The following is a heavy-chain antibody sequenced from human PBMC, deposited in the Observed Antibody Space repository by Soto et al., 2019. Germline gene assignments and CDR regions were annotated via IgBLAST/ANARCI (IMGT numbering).Heavy chain of an antibody. CDR1: GYTFTGYY. V-gene: IGHV1-2*04. D-gene: IGHD2-2*01. CDR2: INPNSGGT. CDR3: AAEYCSSTSCYFPH. J-gene: IGHJ4*02. Sequence: VKVSCKASGYTFTGYYMHWVRQAPGQGLEWMGWINPNSGGTNYAQKFQGWVTMTRDTSISTAYMELSKLRSDDTAVYYCAAEYCSSTSCYFPHWGQGTLVTVSS.